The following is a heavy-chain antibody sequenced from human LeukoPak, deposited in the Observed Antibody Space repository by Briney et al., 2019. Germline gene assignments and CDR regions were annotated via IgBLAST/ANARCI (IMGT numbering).Heavy chain of an antibody. CDR3: AKDFWLGAFDI. CDR2: ISWNSGSI. D-gene: IGHD3-10*01. Sequence: GRSLRLSCAASGLTFDDYAMHWVRQAPGKGLEWVSGISWNSGSIGYADSVKGRFTISRDNAKNSLYLQMNSLRAEDTALYYCAKDFWLGAFDIWGQGTMVTVSS. J-gene: IGHJ3*02. CDR1: GLTFDDYA. V-gene: IGHV3-9*01.